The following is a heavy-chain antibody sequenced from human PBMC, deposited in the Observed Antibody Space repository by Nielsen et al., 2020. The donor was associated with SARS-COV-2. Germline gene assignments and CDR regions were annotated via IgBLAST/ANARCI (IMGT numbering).Heavy chain of an antibody. CDR3: ARGGRITFGGADDAFDI. Sequence: SETLSLTCAVSGGSISSGGYSWSRIQQPPGKGLEWIGYIYHSGRTYYNPSLKSRVTISVDRSKNQFSLKLSSVTAADTAVYYCARGGRITFGGADDAFDIWGQGTMVTVSS. CDR1: GGSISSGGYS. D-gene: IGHD3-16*01. CDR2: IYHSGRT. V-gene: IGHV4-30-2*01. J-gene: IGHJ3*02.